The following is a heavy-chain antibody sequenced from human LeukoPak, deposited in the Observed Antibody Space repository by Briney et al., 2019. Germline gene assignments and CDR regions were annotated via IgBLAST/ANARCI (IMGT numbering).Heavy chain of an antibody. V-gene: IGHV5-51*01. J-gene: IGHJ3*02. CDR3: ARQLVVVVPAAMNAFDI. CDR1: GYRFTTYW. D-gene: IGHD2-2*01. Sequence: GESLKISCKGSGYRFTTYWIGWVRQIPGKGLEWMGIIFPGDSDTRYSPSFQGQVTISADKSISTAYLQWSSLKASDTAMYYCARQLVVVVPAAMNAFDIWGQGTMVTVSS. CDR2: IFPGDSDT.